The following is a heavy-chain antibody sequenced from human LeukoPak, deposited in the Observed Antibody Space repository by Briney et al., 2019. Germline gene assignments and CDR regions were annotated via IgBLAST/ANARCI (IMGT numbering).Heavy chain of an antibody. J-gene: IGHJ4*02. D-gene: IGHD2-15*01. CDR1: GFTFSNYL. CDR2: ISSTGGTI. V-gene: IGHV3-21*01. CDR3: XRDLSXSIXCYDF. Sequence: GGSLRLSCVGSGFTFSNYLMNWVRQAPGKGLEWVSFISSTGGTIYFADSMKGRFTISRDNTGNSVYLQMNSLRADDTAVYYCXRDLSXSIXCYDFWGQGTLVTVSS.